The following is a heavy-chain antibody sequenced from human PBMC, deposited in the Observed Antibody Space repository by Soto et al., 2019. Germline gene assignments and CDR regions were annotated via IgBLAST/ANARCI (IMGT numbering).Heavy chain of an antibody. CDR1: GYSISRSNW. CDR3: ARSAVAITSVGYFDY. J-gene: IGHJ4*02. Sequence: QVQLQEAGPGLVKPSDTLSLTCAVSGYSISRSNWWGWIRLPPGKGLGWIGYIYYSGSTYYNPSLKSRVTMSVDTSKNQFSLKRSSVTAVDTAVYYCARSAVAITSVGYFDYWGQGTLVTVSS. CDR2: IYYSGST. V-gene: IGHV4-28*01. D-gene: IGHD3-22*01.